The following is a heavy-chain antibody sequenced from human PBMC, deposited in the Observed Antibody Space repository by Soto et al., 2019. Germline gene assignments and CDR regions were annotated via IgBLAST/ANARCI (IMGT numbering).Heavy chain of an antibody. CDR1: GGTFSSYA. D-gene: IGHD2-2*01. CDR3: ARDDCSSTSCYEDYYYGMDV. CDR2: IIPIFGTA. Sequence: QVQLVQSGAEVQKPGSSVKVSCKASGGTFSSYAISWVRQAPGQGLEWMGGIIPIFGTANYAQKFQGRVTITADESTSTAYMELSSLRSEDTAVYYCARDDCSSTSCYEDYYYGMDVWGQGTTVTVSS. J-gene: IGHJ6*02. V-gene: IGHV1-69*01.